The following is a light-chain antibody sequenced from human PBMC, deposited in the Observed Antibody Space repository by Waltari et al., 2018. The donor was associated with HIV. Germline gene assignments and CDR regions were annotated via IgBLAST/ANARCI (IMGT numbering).Light chain of an antibody. J-gene: IGLJ2*01. CDR1: SSDVGTYNR. CDR2: EVS. V-gene: IGLV2-18*02. Sequence: QSALTQPPSVSGSPGQSVTISCTGTSSDVGTYNRVSWYPQPPGTVPKLMIYEVSNRPSGVPDRCAGSKSGNTASLTISGLQAEDEADYYCSSYTSSNTLVFGGGTKLTVL. CDR3: SSYTSSNTLV.